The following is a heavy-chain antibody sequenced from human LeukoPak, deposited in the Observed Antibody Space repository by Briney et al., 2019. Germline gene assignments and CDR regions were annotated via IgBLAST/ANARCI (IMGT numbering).Heavy chain of an antibody. CDR2: IRSKAYGGTT. CDR1: GFTFGDYA. Sequence: PGRSLRLSCIASGFTFGDYAMSWVRQAPGKGLEWVGLIRSKAYGGTTEYAASVKGRFTISRDDSKSIAYLQMNSLKTEDTAVYYCTRMNYYYGMDVWGQGTTVTVSS. V-gene: IGHV3-49*04. CDR3: TRMNYYYGMDV. J-gene: IGHJ6*02.